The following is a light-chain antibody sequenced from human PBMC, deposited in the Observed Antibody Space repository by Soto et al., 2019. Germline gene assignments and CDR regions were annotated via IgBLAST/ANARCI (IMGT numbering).Light chain of an antibody. Sequence: QSVLTQPPSASGSPGQSVTSSCTGTSSDVGGYNFVSWYQHHPGKVPRLMIYEVNKRPSGVPDRFSGSKSGNTASLTVSGLQAEDEADYSCSSYAGSNTFVFGTGTKVTVL. CDR3: SSYAGSNTFV. CDR2: EVN. V-gene: IGLV2-8*01. J-gene: IGLJ1*01. CDR1: SSDVGGYNF.